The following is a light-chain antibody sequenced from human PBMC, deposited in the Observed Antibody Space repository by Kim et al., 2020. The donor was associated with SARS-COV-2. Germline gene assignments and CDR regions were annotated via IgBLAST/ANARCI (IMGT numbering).Light chain of an antibody. J-gene: IGKJ4*01. CDR3: QQRSNWPFT. CDR1: QSVSSD. Sequence: LSPGERVTRSCRASQSVSSDLAWYQQKPGQAPRLLIYDASNRATGIPARFSGSGSGTDFTLTISSLEPEDFAVYYCQQRSNWPFTFGGGTKVDIK. CDR2: DAS. V-gene: IGKV3-11*01.